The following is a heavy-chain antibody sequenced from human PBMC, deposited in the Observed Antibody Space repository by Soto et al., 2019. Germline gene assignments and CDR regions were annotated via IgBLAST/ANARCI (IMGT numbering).Heavy chain of an antibody. J-gene: IGHJ4*02. Sequence: EVQLLESGGGLVQPGGSLRLSCAVSGLTFRNHAMSWVRQAPGKGLEWVSTIAPIGYSTHYAGSVEGRFTISRDDSKSTLDLQMNSLRADHTAVYYCVSWVSPHFDYWGQGTLVSVSS. D-gene: IGHD2-8*01. V-gene: IGHV3-23*01. CDR3: VSWVSPHFDY. CDR2: IAPIGYST. CDR1: GLTFRNHA.